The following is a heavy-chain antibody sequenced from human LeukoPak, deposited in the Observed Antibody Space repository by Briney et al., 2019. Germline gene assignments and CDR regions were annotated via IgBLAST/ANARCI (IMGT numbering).Heavy chain of an antibody. J-gene: IGHJ4*02. Sequence: SETPSLTCTVSGGSISRYYWSWIRQPPGKGLEWIGYIYYSGSTNYNPSLKSRVTISVDTSKNQFSLKLSSVTAADTAVYYCAKVGDGYNQRFYFDYWGQGSLVTVSS. D-gene: IGHD5-24*01. CDR2: IYYSGST. V-gene: IGHV4-59*01. CDR3: AKVGDGYNQRFYFDY. CDR1: GGSISRYY.